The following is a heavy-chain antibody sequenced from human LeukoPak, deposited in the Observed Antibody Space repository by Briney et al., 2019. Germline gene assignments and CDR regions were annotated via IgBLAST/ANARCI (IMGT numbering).Heavy chain of an antibody. CDR2: ISDNEGTT. V-gene: IGHV3-23*01. J-gene: IGHJ4*02. D-gene: IGHD5-18*01. CDR3: ARHDSFIPY. Sequence: GGSLRLSCAASGFTFNYYAMSWVRQAPGKGLEWVSGISDNEGTTYYTDSVKGRFTISRDNTKNTVYLQMNNLSADDTAVYFCARHDSFIPYWGQGTLVTVSS. CDR1: GFTFNYYA.